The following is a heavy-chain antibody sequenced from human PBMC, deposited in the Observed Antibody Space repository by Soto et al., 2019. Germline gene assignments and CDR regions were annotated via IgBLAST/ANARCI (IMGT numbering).Heavy chain of an antibody. CDR2: VFYSGTT. V-gene: IGHV4-39*01. Sequence: QLRESGPGLLKPSETLSLTCNVSGGSISSPSYNWGWVRQPPGKGPAWIGTVFYSGTTQYNPSLRSRLAMSVDTSKSQVSLTLTSVTAADTAVYYCTTLASGHFDSWGQGAQVTVSS. CDR1: GGSISSPSYN. CDR3: TTLASGHFDS. D-gene: IGHD2-8*02. J-gene: IGHJ4*02.